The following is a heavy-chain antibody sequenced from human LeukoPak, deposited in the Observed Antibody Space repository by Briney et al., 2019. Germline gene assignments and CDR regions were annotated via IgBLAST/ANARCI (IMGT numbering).Heavy chain of an antibody. V-gene: IGHV3-7*01. CDR1: GFTFDDYA. Sequence: GRSLRLSCAASGFTFDDYAMHWVRQAPGKGLEWVAHMKYDGSEKSYVDSVRGRFTISRDNAKNSLCLQMNSLRAEDTAVYYCASGRAHDFWGQGTLVTVSS. CDR3: ASGRAHDF. J-gene: IGHJ4*02. CDR2: MKYDGSEK.